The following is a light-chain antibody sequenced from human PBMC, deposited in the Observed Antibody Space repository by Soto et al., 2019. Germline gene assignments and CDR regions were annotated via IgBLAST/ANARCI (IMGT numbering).Light chain of an antibody. Sequence: QSALTQPASVSGSPGQSITISCTGTSSDVGGYNYVSWYQQHPGKAPKVMIYEVSNRPSGVSNRFSGSKSGNTASLTISGLQAEDEADYYCSSYTSGSTLVFGGGTQLTVL. CDR2: EVS. CDR3: SSYTSGSTLV. V-gene: IGLV2-14*01. CDR1: SSDVGGYNY. J-gene: IGLJ3*02.